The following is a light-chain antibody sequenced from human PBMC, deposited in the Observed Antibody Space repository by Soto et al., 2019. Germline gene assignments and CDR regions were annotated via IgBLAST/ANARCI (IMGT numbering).Light chain of an antibody. V-gene: IGLV2-14*03. CDR2: DVS. CDR1: SSVNRAYDS. Sequence: HSVLTQPSSLSWTPGQSIIISCTGTSSVNRAYDSVSWFQQQPGKALKLMICDVSNRLSGVYTRFSGTKSGNTAYLTISGLEVEDEAVYFCFLFPTNRTHVFVSGSK. J-gene: IGLJ1*01. CDR3: FLFPTNRTHV.